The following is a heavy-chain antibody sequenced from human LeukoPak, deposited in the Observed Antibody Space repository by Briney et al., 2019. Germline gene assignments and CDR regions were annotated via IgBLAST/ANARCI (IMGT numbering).Heavy chain of an antibody. D-gene: IGHD3-10*01. J-gene: IGHJ4*02. V-gene: IGHV1-18*01. Sequence: ASVKVSCKASGYTFISYHISWVRQAPGQGLEWMGWISAYNGNTNYAQKIKGRVTMTTDTSTSTAYMELRSLRSDDTAVYYCARRYGSGSYDYWGQGTLVTVSS. CDR1: GYTFISYH. CDR3: ARRYGSGSYDY. CDR2: ISAYNGNT.